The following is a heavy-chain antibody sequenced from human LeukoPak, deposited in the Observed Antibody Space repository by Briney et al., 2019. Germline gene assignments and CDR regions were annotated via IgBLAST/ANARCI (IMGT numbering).Heavy chain of an antibody. J-gene: IGHJ3*02. V-gene: IGHV4-39*07. D-gene: IGHD4-23*01. CDR2: IYYSGST. Sequence: SETLSLTCTVSGGSISSSSYYWGWIRQPPGKGLEWIGSIYYSGSTYYNPSLKSRVTISVDTSKNQFSLKLSSVTAADTAVYYCATTTTVVTSDHAFDIWGQGTMVTVSS. CDR1: GGSISSSSYY. CDR3: ATTTTVVTSDHAFDI.